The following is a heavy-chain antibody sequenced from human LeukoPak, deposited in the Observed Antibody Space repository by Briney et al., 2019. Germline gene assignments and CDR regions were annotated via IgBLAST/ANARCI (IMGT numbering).Heavy chain of an antibody. CDR2: MNPNSGNT. CDR3: ARGLVARKSRKQQLAQPYYYYYMDV. V-gene: IGHV1-8*03. J-gene: IGHJ6*03. Sequence: GASVKVSCKASGYTSTSYDINWVRQATGQGLEWMGWMNPNSGNTGYAQKFQGRVTITRNTSISTAYMELSSLRSEDTAVYYCARGLVARKSRKQQLAQPYYYYYMDVWGKGTTVTVSS. D-gene: IGHD6-13*01. CDR1: GYTSTSYD.